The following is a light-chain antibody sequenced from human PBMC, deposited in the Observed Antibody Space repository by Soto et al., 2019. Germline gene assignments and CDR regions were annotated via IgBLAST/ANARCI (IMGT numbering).Light chain of an antibody. CDR3: QQYNNWTRT. CDR1: RTINVN. J-gene: IGKJ1*01. Sequence: EIVMTQSPAILSVSPGDRATLSCRASRTINVNLAWYQQMPGQAPRVLIYATSTRATGFPARFSGSGSGTGFTLTISNLQSEDFAVYYCQQYNNWTRTFGQGTKVDIK. CDR2: ATS. V-gene: IGKV3-15*01.